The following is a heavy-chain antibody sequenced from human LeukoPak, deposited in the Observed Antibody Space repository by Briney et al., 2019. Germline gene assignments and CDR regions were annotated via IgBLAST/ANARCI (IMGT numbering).Heavy chain of an antibody. J-gene: IGHJ4*02. CDR1: GGSFSGYY. V-gene: IGHV4-34*01. CDR3: ARRRLGGYYFDY. Sequence: SETLSLTCAVYGGSFSGYYWSWIRQPPGKGLEWIGEINHSGSTNYNPSLKSRVTISVDTSKNQFSLKLSSVTAADTAVYYCARRRLGGYYFDYWGQGTLVTVSS. CDR2: INHSGST. D-gene: IGHD3-16*01.